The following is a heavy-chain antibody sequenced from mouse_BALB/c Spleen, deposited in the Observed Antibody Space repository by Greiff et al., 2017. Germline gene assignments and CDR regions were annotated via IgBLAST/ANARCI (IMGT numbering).Heavy chain of an antibody. V-gene: IGHV1S81*02. Sequence: QVQLQQPGAELVKPGASVKLSCKASGYTFTSYWMHWVKQRPGQGLEWIGEINPSNGRTNYNEKFKSKATLTVDKSSSTAYMQLSSLTSEDSAVYYWARGLGRYWYFDVWGAGTTVTVSA. J-gene: IGHJ1*01. D-gene: IGHD4-1*01. CDR2: INPSNGRT. CDR3: ARGLGRYWYFDV. CDR1: GYTFTSYW.